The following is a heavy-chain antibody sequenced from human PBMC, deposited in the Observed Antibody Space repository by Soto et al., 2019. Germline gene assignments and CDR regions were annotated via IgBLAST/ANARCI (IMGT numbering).Heavy chain of an antibody. J-gene: IGHJ4*02. Sequence: GGSLRLSCAASGFTFSSYGMHWVRQAPGKGLEWVAVISYDGSNKYYADSVKGRFTISRDNSKNTLYLQMNSLRAEDTAVYYCVKGTGRGSGWPFDYWGQGTMVTVSS. CDR2: ISYDGSNK. CDR3: VKGTGRGSGWPFDY. CDR1: GFTFSSYG. V-gene: IGHV3-30*18. D-gene: IGHD2-8*02.